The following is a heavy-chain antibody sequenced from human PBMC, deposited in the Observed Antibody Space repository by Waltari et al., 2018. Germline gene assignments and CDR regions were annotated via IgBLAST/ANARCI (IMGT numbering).Heavy chain of an antibody. Sequence: GSLRLSCEASDFTFASHTMSWVRQPPGKAPQWVASITSSSNHIYYADSVEGRFTISRDNMKKLVFLQMDSLSAEDTAVYFCSREANYGRRDSPNDYWGQGTLVTVSS. CDR2: ITSSSNHI. J-gene: IGHJ4*02. D-gene: IGHD2-21*01. CDR3: SREANYGRRDSPNDY. CDR1: DFTFASHT. V-gene: IGHV3-21*01.